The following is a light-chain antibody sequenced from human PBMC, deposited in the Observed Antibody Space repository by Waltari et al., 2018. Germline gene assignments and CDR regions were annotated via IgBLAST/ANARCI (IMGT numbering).Light chain of an antibody. J-gene: IGKJ2*01. CDR3: MQALQTPPT. CDR2: LGS. V-gene: IGKV2-28*01. Sequence: DIVMTQSPLSLPVPPGEPASIPCRSSQSPLHSNGYNYLDWYLQKPGQSPQLLIYLGSNRASGVPDRFSGSGSGTDFTLKISRVEAEDVGVYYCMQALQTPPTFGQGTKLEIK. CDR1: QSPLHSNGYNY.